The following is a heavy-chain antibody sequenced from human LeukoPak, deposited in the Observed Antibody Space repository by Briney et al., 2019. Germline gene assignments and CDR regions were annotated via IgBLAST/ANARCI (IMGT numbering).Heavy chain of an antibody. CDR1: EYSFTNNW. J-gene: IGHJ4*02. CDR3: ARLAVAGLDF. CDR2: IDPSDSST. Sequence: GESLRISCKGSEYSFTNNWISWVRQMPGEGLEWMGKIDPSDSSTNYSPSFQGHVTISADKSISTAYLQWNSLKASDTAMYYCARLAVAGLDFWGQGTLVTVSS. D-gene: IGHD6-19*01. V-gene: IGHV5-10-1*01.